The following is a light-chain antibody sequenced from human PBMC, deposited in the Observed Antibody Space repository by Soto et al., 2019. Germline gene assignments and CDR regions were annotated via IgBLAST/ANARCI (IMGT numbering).Light chain of an antibody. V-gene: IGKV1-6*01. CDR1: QGISND. CDR3: RQHDNLPGT. Sequence: ERDRVTITWRASQGISNDLAWYQQKPGQAPKLLIYAASSLPSGVPYRFSGSGSGTDFTLTSGSLKPEDLAFCYCRQHDNLPGTCAGGTKVDIK. J-gene: IGKJ4*02. CDR2: AAS.